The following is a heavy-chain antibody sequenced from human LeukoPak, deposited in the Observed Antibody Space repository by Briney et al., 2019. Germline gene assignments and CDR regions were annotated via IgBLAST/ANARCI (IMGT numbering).Heavy chain of an antibody. CDR1: GGSFSGYY. V-gene: IGHV4-34*01. CDR3: ARGGHGSGSYDFDY. D-gene: IGHD3-10*01. J-gene: IGHJ4*02. Sequence: PSETLSLTCAVYGGSFSGYYWSWIRQPPGKGLEWIGEINHSGSTNYNPSLKSRVTISVDTSKNQFSLKLSSVTAADTAVYYCARGGHGSGSYDFDYWGQGTLVTVSS. CDR2: INHSGST.